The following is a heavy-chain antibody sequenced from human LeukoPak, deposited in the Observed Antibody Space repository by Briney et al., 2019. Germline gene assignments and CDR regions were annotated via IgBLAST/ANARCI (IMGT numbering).Heavy chain of an antibody. CDR2: INHSGGT. CDR3: ARGPYYYDSSGYYYYYYYYMDV. CDR1: GGSFSGYY. D-gene: IGHD3-22*01. J-gene: IGHJ6*03. Sequence: SETLSLTCAVYGGSFSGYYWSWIRQPPGKGLEWIGEINHSGGTNYNPSLKSRVTISVDTSKNQFSLKLSSVTAADTAVYYCARGPYYYDSSGYYYYYYYYMDVWGKGTTVTVSS. V-gene: IGHV4-34*01.